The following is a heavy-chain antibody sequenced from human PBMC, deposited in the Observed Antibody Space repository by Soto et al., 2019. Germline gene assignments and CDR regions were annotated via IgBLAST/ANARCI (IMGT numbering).Heavy chain of an antibody. CDR3: ARQGGSGRKWCDP. CDR1: GGSISSSSYY. V-gene: IGHV4-39*01. D-gene: IGHD3-10*01. J-gene: IGHJ5*02. CDR2: IYYSGST. Sequence: PSETLSLTCTVSGGSISSSSYYWGWIRQPPGKGLEWIGSIYYSGSTYYNPSLQSRVTISVDTSKNQFSLKLSSVTAADTAVYYCARQGGSGRKWCDPWRQGTLVTVSS.